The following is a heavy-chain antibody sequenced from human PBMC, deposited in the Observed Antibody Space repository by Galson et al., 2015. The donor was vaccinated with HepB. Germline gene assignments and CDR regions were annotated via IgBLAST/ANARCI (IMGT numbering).Heavy chain of an antibody. Sequence: SETLSLTCTVSGGSISSSSYYWGWIRQPPGKGLEWIGSIYYSGSTYYNPSLKSRVTISVDTSKNQFSLKLSSVTAADTAVYYCARQSSSWPEPDAFDIWGQGTMVTVSS. V-gene: IGHV4-39*01. CDR1: GGSISSSSYY. CDR2: IYYSGST. CDR3: ARQSSSWPEPDAFDI. J-gene: IGHJ3*02. D-gene: IGHD6-13*01.